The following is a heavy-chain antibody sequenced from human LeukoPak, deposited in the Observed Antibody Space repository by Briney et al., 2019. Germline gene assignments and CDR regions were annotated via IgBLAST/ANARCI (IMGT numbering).Heavy chain of an antibody. D-gene: IGHD1-26*01. CDR1: GFRFSSYG. CDR3: AIDFLPFSGSLGGTFDY. V-gene: IGHV3-30*02. Sequence: PGGSLRLSCTASGFRFSSYGMFWVRQAPGKGLEWVAFIQYGGNNKYYADSVKGRFTISRDNSKNTLFLQMKSLRSDDTAVYFCAIDFLPFSGSLGGTFDYWGQGALVTVSS. CDR2: IQYGGNNK. J-gene: IGHJ4*02.